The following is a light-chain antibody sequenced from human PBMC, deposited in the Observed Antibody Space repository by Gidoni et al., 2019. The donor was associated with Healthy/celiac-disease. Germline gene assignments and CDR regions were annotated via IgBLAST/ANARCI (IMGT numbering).Light chain of an antibody. CDR2: AAS. CDR3: QQSYSTPLT. Sequence: DIQMTQSPSSLSASVGDRVTITCRASQSISSYLNWYQQKPGKAPKLLIYAASSLQSGVPSPFSGSGSGTDFTLTISSLQPEDFATYYCQQSYSTPLTFGPGTKVDIK. CDR1: QSISSY. J-gene: IGKJ3*01. V-gene: IGKV1-39*01.